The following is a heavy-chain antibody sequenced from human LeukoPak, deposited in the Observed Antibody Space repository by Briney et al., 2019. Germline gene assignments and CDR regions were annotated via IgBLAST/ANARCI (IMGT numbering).Heavy chain of an antibody. V-gene: IGHV4-34*01. J-gene: IGHJ4*02. CDR2: INHSGST. Sequence: SETLSLTCAVYGGSFSGYYWSWIRQPPGKGLEWIGEINHSGSTNYNPSLKSRVTISVDTSKNQFSLKLSSVTAADTAVYYCARPTYYYDSSGYLHWGQGTLVTVSS. CDR3: ARPTYYYDSSGYLH. CDR1: GGSFSGYY. D-gene: IGHD3-22*01.